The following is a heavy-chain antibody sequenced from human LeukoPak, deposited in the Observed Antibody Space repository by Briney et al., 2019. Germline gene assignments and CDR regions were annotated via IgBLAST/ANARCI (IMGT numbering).Heavy chain of an antibody. Sequence: GRSLRLSCAASGLTFDDHAMHWVRQVPGKALEWGSGITWKGDNMAYADSVNGRFSISGDNAENSLFLQMNSLRLEDTALYYCAKDIAASGLDAFDIWGQGTMVIVSS. CDR2: ITWKGDNM. CDR1: GLTFDDHA. J-gene: IGHJ3*02. CDR3: AKDIAASGLDAFDI. V-gene: IGHV3-9*01. D-gene: IGHD3/OR15-3a*01.